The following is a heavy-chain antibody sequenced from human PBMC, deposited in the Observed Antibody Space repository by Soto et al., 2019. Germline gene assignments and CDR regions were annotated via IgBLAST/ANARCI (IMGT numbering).Heavy chain of an antibody. CDR1: GFIFNTHW. Sequence: GGSLRLSCAASGFIFNTHWMSWVRQAPEKGLEWVAHTKPDGSEKYYVDSAKGRFTISRDNAKNSLYLQMNSLRAEDTALYYCAKDNFPTAMVTSYYYYGMDVWGQGTTVTVSS. J-gene: IGHJ6*02. D-gene: IGHD5-18*01. CDR2: TKPDGSEK. V-gene: IGHV3-7*03. CDR3: AKDNFPTAMVTSYYYYGMDV.